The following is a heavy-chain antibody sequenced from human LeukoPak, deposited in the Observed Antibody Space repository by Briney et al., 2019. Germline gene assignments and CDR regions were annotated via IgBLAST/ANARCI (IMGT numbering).Heavy chain of an antibody. V-gene: IGHV4-34*01. D-gene: IGHD5-24*01. J-gene: IGHJ6*02. CDR2: INHSGST. Sequence: SETLSLTCAVYGGSFSGYYWSWIRQPPGKGLEWIGEINHSGSTNYNPSLKSRVTISVDTSKNQFSLKVSSVTAADTAVYYCARAGWHSMDVWGQGTTATVSS. CDR1: GGSFSGYY. CDR3: ARAGWHSMDV.